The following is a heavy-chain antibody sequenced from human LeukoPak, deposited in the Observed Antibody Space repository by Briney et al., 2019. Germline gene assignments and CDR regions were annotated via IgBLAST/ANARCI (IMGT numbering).Heavy chain of an antibody. CDR2: VYHSGST. Sequence: SETLSLTCSVSGGSFSSNYWTWIRQLPGKGLVWIGYVYHSGSTNYNPSLKSRVTISVDTSKNQFSLKVSSVTAADTAVYYCARLSRPGYCSGGTCPPDYWGQGTLVTVSS. CDR1: GGSFSSNY. CDR3: ARLSRPGYCSGGTCPPDY. V-gene: IGHV4-59*12. J-gene: IGHJ4*02. D-gene: IGHD2-15*01.